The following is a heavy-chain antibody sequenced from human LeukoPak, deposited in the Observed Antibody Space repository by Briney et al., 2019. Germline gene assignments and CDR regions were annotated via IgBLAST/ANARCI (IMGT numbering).Heavy chain of an antibody. CDR3: ASSEAPITPPPYGMGV. CDR1: GDSISSGGYC. V-gene: IGHV4-31*03. J-gene: IGHJ6*02. Sequence: SETLSLTCTVSGDSISSGGYCWNWFRQHPGKGLEWIGYIYSSGGTFYNTSLKSRVTISVDTSWNQFSLRLGSVTAADTALYYCASSEAPITPPPYGMGVWGQGTKVTVSS. CDR2: IYSSGGT. D-gene: IGHD5-12*01.